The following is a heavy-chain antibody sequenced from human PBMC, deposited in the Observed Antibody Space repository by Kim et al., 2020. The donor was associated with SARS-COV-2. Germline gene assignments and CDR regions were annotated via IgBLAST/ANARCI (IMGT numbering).Heavy chain of an antibody. CDR1: GFTFSSYG. Sequence: GGSLRLSCAASGFTFSSYGMHWVRQAPGKGLEWVAVIWYDGSNKYYADSVKGRFTISRDNSKNTLYLQMNSLRAEDTAVYYCARAANDYTVPRYYYYGMDVWGQGTTVTVSS. CDR2: IWYDGSNK. D-gene: IGHD4-4*01. J-gene: IGHJ6*02. CDR3: ARAANDYTVPRYYYYGMDV. V-gene: IGHV3-33*01.